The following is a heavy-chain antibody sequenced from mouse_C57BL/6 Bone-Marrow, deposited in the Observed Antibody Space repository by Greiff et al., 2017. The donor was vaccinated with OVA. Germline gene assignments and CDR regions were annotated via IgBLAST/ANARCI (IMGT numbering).Heavy chain of an antibody. CDR3: AIGNWLFAY. V-gene: IGHV1-59*01. CDR1: GYTFTSYC. D-gene: IGHD4-1*02. J-gene: IGHJ3*01. Sequence: VQLQQPGAELVRPGTSVKMSCKASGYTFTSYCMNWVKQRPGQGLEWIGVIDPSDSYNNYNQKFKGKATLTVDTSCSTAYMHLSSLKYDDAAVYSRAIGNWLFAYWGQGTLVTVSS. CDR2: IDPSDSYN.